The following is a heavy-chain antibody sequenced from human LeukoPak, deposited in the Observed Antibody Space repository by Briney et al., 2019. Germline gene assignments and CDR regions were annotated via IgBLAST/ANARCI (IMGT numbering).Heavy chain of an antibody. V-gene: IGHV3-48*04. J-gene: IGHJ4*02. D-gene: IGHD6-19*01. CDR2: ISSSGSTI. Sequence: GGSLRLSCAASGFTFSSYGMNWVRQAPGKGLEWVSYISSSGSTIYYADSVKGRFTISRDNAKNSLYLQMNSLRAEDTAVYYCAREGWSSGWYRYFDYWGQGTLVTVSS. CDR3: AREGWSSGWYRYFDY. CDR1: GFTFSSYG.